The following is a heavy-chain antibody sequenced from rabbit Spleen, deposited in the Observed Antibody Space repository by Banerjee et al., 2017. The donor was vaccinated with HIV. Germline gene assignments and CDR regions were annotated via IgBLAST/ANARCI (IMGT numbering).Heavy chain of an antibody. V-gene: IGHV1S45*01. CDR2: IDAGSSGST. J-gene: IGHJ6*01. CDR1: GFDFSSFG. CDR3: ARDTSSSFSSYGMDL. D-gene: IGHD1-1*01. Sequence: QEQLVESGGCLVQSGGTLKLSCKASGFDFSSFGVIWVRQAPGKGLEWIACIDAGSSGSTYYASWAKGRFTVSKTSSTTVTLQMTSLTVADTATYFCARDTSSSFSSYGMDLWGPGTLVTVS.